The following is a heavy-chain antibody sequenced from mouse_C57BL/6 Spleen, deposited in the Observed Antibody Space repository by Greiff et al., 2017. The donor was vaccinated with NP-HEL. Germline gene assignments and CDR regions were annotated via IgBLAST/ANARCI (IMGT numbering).Heavy chain of an antibody. J-gene: IGHJ4*01. CDR1: GFSLTSYG. Sequence: VKLMESGPGLVQPSQSLSITCTVSGFSLTSYGVHWVRQSPGKGLEWLGVIWRGGSTDYNAAFMSRLSITKDNSKSQVFFKMNSLQADDTAIYYCAKIYYDYGYYAMDYGGQGTSVTVSS. CDR3: AKIYYDYGYYAMDY. V-gene: IGHV2-5*01. CDR2: IWRGGST. D-gene: IGHD2-4*01.